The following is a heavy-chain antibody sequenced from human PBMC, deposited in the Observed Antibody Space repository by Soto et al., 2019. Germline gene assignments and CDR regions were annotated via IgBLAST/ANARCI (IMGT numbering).Heavy chain of an antibody. CDR1: GFTFSSYG. D-gene: IGHD5-12*01. J-gene: IGHJ4*02. CDR2: ISYDGSNK. Sequence: GGSLRLSCAASGFTFSSYGMHWVRQAPGKGLEWVAVISYDGSNKYYADSVKGRFTISRDNSKNTLYLQMNSLRAEDTAVYYCAKEGRGLRLRIFDYWGQGTLVTVSS. V-gene: IGHV3-30*18. CDR3: AKEGRGLRLRIFDY.